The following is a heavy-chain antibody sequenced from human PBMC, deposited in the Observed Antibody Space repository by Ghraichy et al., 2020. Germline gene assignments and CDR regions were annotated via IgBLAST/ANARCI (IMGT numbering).Heavy chain of an antibody. CDR1: GGTFSSYA. CDR2: IIPIFGTA. D-gene: IGHD5-24*01. V-gene: IGHV1-69*13. J-gene: IGHJ4*02. CDR3: AGPYGYNFGGYFDY. Sequence: SVTVSCKASGGTFSSYAISWVRQAPGQGLEWMGRIIPIFGTANYAQKFQGRVTITADESTSTAYMELSSLRSEDTAVYYCAGPYGYNFGGYFDYWGQGTLVTVSS.